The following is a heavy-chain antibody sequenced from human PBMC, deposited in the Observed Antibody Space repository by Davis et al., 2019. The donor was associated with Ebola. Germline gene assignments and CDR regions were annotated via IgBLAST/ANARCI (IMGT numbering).Heavy chain of an antibody. V-gene: IGHV7-4-1*02. CDR3: ARDRHYYGMDV. J-gene: IGHJ6*02. CDR1: GYTFTTYP. Sequence: AASVKVSYKASGYTFTTYPMNWVRQAPGQGLEWMGWINTNTGNPTYAQGFTGRFVFSLDTSVSTAYLQISSLKAEDTAVYYCARDRHYYGMDVWGQGTTVTVSS. CDR2: INTNTGNP.